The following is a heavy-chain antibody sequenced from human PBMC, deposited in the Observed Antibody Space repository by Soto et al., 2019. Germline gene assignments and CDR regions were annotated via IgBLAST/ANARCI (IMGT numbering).Heavy chain of an antibody. D-gene: IGHD6-13*01. CDR2: MHYGGNS. Sequence: SETLSLTCSVSGGSISSYYCSWFRQPPGKGLEWIGHMHYGGNSDYNPSLRSRVTISVDTSKNQFSLKLCSVTAADTAVYYCARLRETIAAANDYWGQVTLVTVSS. CDR3: ARLRETIAAANDY. V-gene: IGHV4-59*08. CDR1: GGSISSYY. J-gene: IGHJ4*02.